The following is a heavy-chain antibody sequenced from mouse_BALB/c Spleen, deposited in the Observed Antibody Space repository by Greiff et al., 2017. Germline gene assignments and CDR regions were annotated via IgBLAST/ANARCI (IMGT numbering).Heavy chain of an antibody. Sequence: VQLKESGPELVKPGASVKMSCKASGYTFTSYVMHWVKQKPGQGLEWIGYINPYNDGTKYNEKFKGKATLTSDKSSSTAYMELSSLTSEDSAVYYCARSSLSPWCAYGGQGTLVTVSA. CDR3: ARSSLSPWCAY. J-gene: IGHJ3*01. V-gene: IGHV1-14*01. CDR1: GYTFTSYV. CDR2: INPYNDGT.